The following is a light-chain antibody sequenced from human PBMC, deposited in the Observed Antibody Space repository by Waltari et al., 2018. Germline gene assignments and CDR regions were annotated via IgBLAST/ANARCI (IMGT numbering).Light chain of an antibody. CDR2: KAS. CDR1: QTLNRW. CDR3: QQYHSYPYT. Sequence: DIQMTQSPSTLSASVGDKVTNTCRASQTLNRWLAWYQQKPGKAPKLLIYKASTLQSGVPSRFSGSDSGTQFALTITGLQAEDFATYYCQQYHSYPYTFGQGTKLEIK. J-gene: IGKJ2*01. V-gene: IGKV1-5*03.